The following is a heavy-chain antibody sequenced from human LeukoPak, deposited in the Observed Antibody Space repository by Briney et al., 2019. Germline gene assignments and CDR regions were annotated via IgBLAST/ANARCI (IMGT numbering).Heavy chain of an antibody. CDR3: TTGLILWWRSFFDY. D-gene: IGHD2-21*01. CDR1: GFTFSNAW. Sequence: PGGSLRLSCAASGFTFSNAWMSWVRQAPGKGLEWVGRIKSKTDGGTTDYAAPVKGRFTISRDDSKNTLYLQMNSLKTADTAVYYCTTGLILWWRSFFDYWGQGTLVTVSS. CDR2: IKSKTDGGTT. V-gene: IGHV3-15*01. J-gene: IGHJ4*02.